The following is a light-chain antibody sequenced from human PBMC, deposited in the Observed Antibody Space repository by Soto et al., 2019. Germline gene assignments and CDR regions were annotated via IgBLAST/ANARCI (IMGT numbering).Light chain of an antibody. Sequence: ERVLTQAPGTLSLSPGERATRSCRASQSVSSSYLAWYQQKPGQAPRLLIYGASSRATGIPARFSGSGSGTDLTLTISSLEPEDFAVYYCPQYGSSGTFGQGTQVDIK. CDR1: QSVSSSY. V-gene: IGKV3-20*01. CDR3: PQYGSSGT. J-gene: IGKJ1*01. CDR2: GAS.